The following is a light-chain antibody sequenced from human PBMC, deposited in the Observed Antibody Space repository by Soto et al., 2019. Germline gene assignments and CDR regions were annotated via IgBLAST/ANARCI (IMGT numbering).Light chain of an antibody. Sequence: QSVLTQPPSVSGAPGQRVTISCTGSSSKIGAGYDVHWYQQLPGTAPKLLIYGNSNRPSVVPDLFSGSKSGTSASLAITGLQAEDEADYYCQSYDSSLSGSGVFGTGTKVTVL. CDR2: GNS. V-gene: IGLV1-40*01. J-gene: IGLJ1*01. CDR1: SSKIGAGYD. CDR3: QSYDSSLSGSGV.